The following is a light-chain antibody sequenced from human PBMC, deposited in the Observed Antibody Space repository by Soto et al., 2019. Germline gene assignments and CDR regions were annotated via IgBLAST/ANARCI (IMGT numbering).Light chain of an antibody. V-gene: IGKV1-5*03. Sequence: DIQMTQSPSTLSASVGDRVIVTCRASESIDTWLAWYQQKPGQAPKLLIYKASTLESGVPSRFSGNKSGAEFTLTISSLQPDDVATYYCQQYDCYPWTFGHGTKVEV. CDR3: QQYDCYPWT. J-gene: IGKJ1*01. CDR1: ESIDTW. CDR2: KAS.